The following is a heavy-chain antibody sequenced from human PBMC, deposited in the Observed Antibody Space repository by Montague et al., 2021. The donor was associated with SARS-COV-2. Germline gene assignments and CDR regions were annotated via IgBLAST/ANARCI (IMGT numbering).Heavy chain of an antibody. CDR2: IYISGST. CDR1: GDSISSTYH. J-gene: IGHJ4*02. CDR3: ARGQQLDFDY. Sequence: SDTLSLTCTVSGDSISSTYHWSWVRQPAGKGLEWIGRIYISGSTNYNPSLKSRVTMSIDTSKNQFSLKLNSLTAADTAVYYCARGQQLDFDYWGQGTLVTVSS. V-gene: IGHV4-4*07. D-gene: IGHD6-13*01.